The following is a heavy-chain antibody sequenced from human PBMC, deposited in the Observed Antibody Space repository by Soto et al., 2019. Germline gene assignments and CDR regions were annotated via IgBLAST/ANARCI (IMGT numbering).Heavy chain of an antibody. CDR3: STDGGGGHIVVVTVILGAGAPHIY. Sequence: EVPLVASGGGLVKPGGSLRLSCAASGFTFSNAWMNWVRQAPGKGLEWVGRIKSKTDGGTTDYAAPVKGRFTISRDDAKNTLYLQMNSLKTEDAAVYYCSTDGGGGHIVVVTVILGAGAPHIYWGQGTLVTVAS. J-gene: IGHJ4*02. V-gene: IGHV3-15*07. CDR2: IKSKTDGGTT. CDR1: GFTFSNAW. D-gene: IGHD2-21*02.